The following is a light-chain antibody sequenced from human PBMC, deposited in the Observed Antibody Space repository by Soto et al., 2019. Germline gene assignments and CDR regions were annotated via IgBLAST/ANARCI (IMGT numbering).Light chain of an antibody. CDR3: QQSYITPYT. Sequence: DIQMTQSPSSLSAAVRDTVTITCRASQSIGVHLNWYQQKPGEVPKLLSYGASNFHSGIPSRFSGSRSATDFDLTISSLQPEDFATYYSQQSYITPYTFGQGTRLEIK. CDR2: GAS. CDR1: QSIGVH. J-gene: IGKJ2*01. V-gene: IGKV1-39*01.